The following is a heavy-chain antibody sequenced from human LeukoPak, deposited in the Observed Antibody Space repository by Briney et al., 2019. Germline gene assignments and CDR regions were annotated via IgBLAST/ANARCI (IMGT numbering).Heavy chain of an antibody. V-gene: IGHV4-38-2*01. CDR3: ARVVAYYYGSGSYDNYYYYYYMDV. J-gene: IGHJ6*03. Sequence: PSETLSLTCAVSGYSISSGYYWGWIRQPPGKGLEWIGSIYHSGSTYYNPSLKSRVTISVDTSKNQFSLKLSSVTAADTAVYYCARVVAYYYGSGSYDNYYYYYYMDVWGKGTTVTVSS. CDR1: GYSISSGYY. D-gene: IGHD3-10*01. CDR2: IYHSGST.